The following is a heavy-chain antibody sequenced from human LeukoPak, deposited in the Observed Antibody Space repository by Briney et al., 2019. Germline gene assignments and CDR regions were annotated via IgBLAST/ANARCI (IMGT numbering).Heavy chain of an antibody. J-gene: IGHJ4*02. CDR1: GGSISSGCYY. D-gene: IGHD3-10*01. CDR3: ARWGLLWFGELLPPALYYFDY. CDR2: IYTSGST. Sequence: SQTLSLTCTVSGGSISSGCYYWSWIRQPAGKGLEWIGRIYTSGSTNYNPSLKSRVTISVDTSKNQFSLKLSSVTAADTAVYYCARWGLLWFGELLPPALYYFDYWGQGTLVTVSS. V-gene: IGHV4-61*02.